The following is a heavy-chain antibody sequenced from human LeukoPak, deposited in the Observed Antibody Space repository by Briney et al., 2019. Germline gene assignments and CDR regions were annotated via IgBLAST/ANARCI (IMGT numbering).Heavy chain of an antibody. Sequence: NSSETLSLTCTVSGGSISSYYWSWIRQPPGKGLEWIGYIYYSGSTNYNPSLKSRVTISVDTSKNQFSLKLSSVTAADTAVYYCARDRLCSLWGQGTLVTVSS. CDR2: IYYSGST. D-gene: IGHD2-15*01. CDR1: GGSISSYY. J-gene: IGHJ4*02. CDR3: ARDRLCSL. V-gene: IGHV4-59*01.